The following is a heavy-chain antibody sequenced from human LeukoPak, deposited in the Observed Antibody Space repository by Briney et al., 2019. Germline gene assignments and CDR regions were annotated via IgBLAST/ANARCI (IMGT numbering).Heavy chain of an antibody. V-gene: IGHV3-23*01. D-gene: IGHD6-13*01. CDR3: AKESSSSSDFDY. CDR1: GFNFNIYG. J-gene: IGHJ4*02. CDR2: ISGSGGST. Sequence: GGSLRLSCAASGFNFNIYGMHWVRQAPGKGLEWVSAISGSGGSTYYADSVKGRFTISRDNSKNTLYLQMNSLRAEDTAVYYCAKESSSSSDFDYWGQGTLVTVSS.